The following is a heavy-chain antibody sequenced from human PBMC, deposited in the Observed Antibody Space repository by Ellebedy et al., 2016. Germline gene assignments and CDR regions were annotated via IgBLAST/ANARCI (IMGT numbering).Heavy chain of an antibody. CDR3: ARDHLVGAAKGWFDP. Sequence: GGSLRLSCAASGFTFSSYSMNRVRQAPGKGLEWVSSISSSSSYIYYADSVKGRFTISRDNAKNSLYLQMNSLRAEDTAVYYCARDHLVGAAKGWFDPWGQGTLVIVSS. CDR2: ISSSSSYI. CDR1: GFTFSSYS. D-gene: IGHD2-15*01. V-gene: IGHV3-21*01. J-gene: IGHJ5*02.